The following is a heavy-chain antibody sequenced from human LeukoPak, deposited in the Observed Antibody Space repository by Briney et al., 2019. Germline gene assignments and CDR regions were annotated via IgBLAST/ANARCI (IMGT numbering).Heavy chain of an antibody. J-gene: IGHJ4*02. D-gene: IGHD5-12*01. CDR1: GYTFTSYG. CDR3: ARVPRATAGAGGAYY. V-gene: IGHV1-18*01. CDR2: ISAYNGNT. Sequence: ASVKVSCKASGYTFTSYGISWVRQAPGQGLEWMGWISAYNGNTNYAQKLQGRVTMTTDTSTSTAYMELRSLRSDGTAVYYCARVPRATAGAGGAYYWGQGTLVTVSS.